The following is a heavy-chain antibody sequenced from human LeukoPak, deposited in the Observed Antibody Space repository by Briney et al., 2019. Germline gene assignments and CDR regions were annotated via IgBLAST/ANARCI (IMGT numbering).Heavy chain of an antibody. D-gene: IGHD6-19*01. Sequence: PSETLSLTCTVPGGSISSYYWSWIRQPPGKGLEWIGYIYYSGSTNYNPSLKSRVTISVDTSKNQFSLKLSSVTAADTAVYYCARSHPSGRRYYYYGMDVWGQGTTVTVSS. CDR2: IYYSGST. V-gene: IGHV4-59*01. CDR1: GGSISSYY. J-gene: IGHJ6*02. CDR3: ARSHPSGRRYYYYGMDV.